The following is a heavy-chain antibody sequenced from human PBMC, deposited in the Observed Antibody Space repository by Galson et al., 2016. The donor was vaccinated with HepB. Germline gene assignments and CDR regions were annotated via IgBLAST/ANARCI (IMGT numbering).Heavy chain of an antibody. J-gene: IGHJ6*02. V-gene: IGHV3-9*01. Sequence: WVRQAPGKGLEWVSTISWNSGTIDYADSVKGRFTISRDNAKNSLHLQMNSLRTEDTALYYCAKDRGNLNYYQLYGLDVWGQGTTVTVSS. D-gene: IGHD2/OR15-2a*01. CDR2: ISWNSGTI. CDR3: AKDRGNLNYYQLYGLDV.